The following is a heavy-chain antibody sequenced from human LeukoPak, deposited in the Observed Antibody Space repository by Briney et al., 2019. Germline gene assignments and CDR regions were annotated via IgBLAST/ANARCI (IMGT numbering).Heavy chain of an antibody. J-gene: IGHJ3*02. D-gene: IGHD1-7*01. CDR1: GFTVTDNY. CDR3: ARPVITGTTGSGAFDI. Sequence: PGGSLRLSCAASGFTVTDNYKNWVRQAPGKGLEWVSYISSSSSTIYYADSVKGRFTISRDNAKNSLYLQMNSLRAEDTAVYYCARPVITGTTGSGAFDIWGQGTMVTVSS. CDR2: ISSSSSTI. V-gene: IGHV3-48*01.